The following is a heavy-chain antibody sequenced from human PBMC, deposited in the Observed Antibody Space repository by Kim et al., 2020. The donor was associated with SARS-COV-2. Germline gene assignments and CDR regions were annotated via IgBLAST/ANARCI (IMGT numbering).Heavy chain of an antibody. D-gene: IGHD3-22*01. CDR2: ISYDGSNK. V-gene: IGHV3-30*04. J-gene: IGHJ4*02. CDR3: ARGRGSSGYYYPFDY. CDR1: GFTFSSYA. Sequence: GGSLRLSCAASGFTFSSYAMHWVRQAPGKGLEWVAVISYDGSNKYYADSVKGRFTISRDNSKNTLYLQMNSLRAEDTAVYYCARGRGSSGYYYPFDYWGQGTLVTVSS.